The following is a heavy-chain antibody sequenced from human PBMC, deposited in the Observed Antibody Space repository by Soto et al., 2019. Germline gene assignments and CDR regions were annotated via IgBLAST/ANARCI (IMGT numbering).Heavy chain of an antibody. CDR3: AKRTVGWYFDL. CDR1: GFTFSSYA. D-gene: IGHD4-17*01. CDR2: ISGSGGST. J-gene: IGHJ2*01. V-gene: IGHV3-23*01. Sequence: EVQLLESGGGLVQPGGSLRLSCAASGFTFSSYAMSWVRQAPGKGLEWVSAISGSGGSTYYADSVRGRLTISRDNSKNTLYLQMNSLRAEDTDVYYCAKRTVGWYFDLWGRGTLVTVSS.